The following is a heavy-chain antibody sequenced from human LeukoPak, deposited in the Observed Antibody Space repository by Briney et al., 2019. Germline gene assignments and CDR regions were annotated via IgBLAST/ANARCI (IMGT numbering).Heavy chain of an antibody. J-gene: IGHJ4*02. Sequence: SETLSLTCTVSGGSMSGYYWSWIRQPPGKGLEWIGYIYYSPSAIYNPSLKSRVTISVDTSKKQFSLNLRSVTAADTAVYYCARGDFTAMVFDFWGQGSLVAVSS. CDR3: ARGDFTAMVFDF. CDR2: IYYSPSA. V-gene: IGHV4-59*01. D-gene: IGHD5-18*01. CDR1: GGSMSGYY.